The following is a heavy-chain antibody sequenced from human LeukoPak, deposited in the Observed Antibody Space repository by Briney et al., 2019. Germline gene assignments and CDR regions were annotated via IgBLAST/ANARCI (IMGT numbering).Heavy chain of an antibody. CDR1: GFTFSSYA. Sequence: GGSLRLSCAASGFTFSSYAMHWVRQAPGKGLEWVAVISYDGSNKYYADSVKGRFTISRDNSKNTLYLQMNSLRAEDTAVYYCARVPPTKYCSGGSCYYPFDYWGQGTLVTVSS. J-gene: IGHJ4*02. D-gene: IGHD2-15*01. CDR2: ISYDGSNK. V-gene: IGHV3-30*04. CDR3: ARVPPTKYCSGGSCYYPFDY.